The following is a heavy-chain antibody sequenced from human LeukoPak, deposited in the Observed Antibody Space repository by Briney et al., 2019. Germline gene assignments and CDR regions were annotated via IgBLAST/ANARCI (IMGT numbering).Heavy chain of an antibody. CDR3: VRGAFRWAADY. Sequence: GGSLRLSCTASGFKFSSFSMNWARQAPGKGLEWLSYISSTSSAIYYADSVKGRFTISRDNAKNSQYLQMDSLRAEDTAVYYCVRGAFRWAADYWGQGTLVTVSS. D-gene: IGHD1-26*01. CDR2: ISSTSSAI. J-gene: IGHJ4*02. CDR1: GFKFSSFS. V-gene: IGHV3-48*04.